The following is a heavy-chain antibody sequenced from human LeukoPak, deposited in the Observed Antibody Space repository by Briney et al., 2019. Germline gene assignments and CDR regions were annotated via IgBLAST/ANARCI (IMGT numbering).Heavy chain of an antibody. Sequence: SETLSLTCTVSGGSISSYYWSRIRQPPGKGLEWIGYIYYGGSTNYNPSLKSRVTISVDTSKNQFSLKLNSVTAADTAVYYCARAGYGDSDFDYWGQGTLVTVSS. CDR3: ARAGYGDSDFDY. D-gene: IGHD4-17*01. J-gene: IGHJ4*02. CDR1: GGSISSYY. V-gene: IGHV4-59*08. CDR2: IYYGGST.